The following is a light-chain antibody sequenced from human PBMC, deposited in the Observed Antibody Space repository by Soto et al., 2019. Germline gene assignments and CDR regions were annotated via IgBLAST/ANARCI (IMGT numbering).Light chain of an antibody. CDR2: GAS. CDR1: QSVSSN. Sequence: TQSPGTLSLSPGERATLSCRASQSVSSNLAWYQQKPGQAPRLLIYGASTRATGIPARFSGSGSGTEFTLTISSLKSEDFAVYYCQQFNDWPRTFGLGTKVDIK. V-gene: IGKV3-15*01. J-gene: IGKJ2*01. CDR3: QQFNDWPRT.